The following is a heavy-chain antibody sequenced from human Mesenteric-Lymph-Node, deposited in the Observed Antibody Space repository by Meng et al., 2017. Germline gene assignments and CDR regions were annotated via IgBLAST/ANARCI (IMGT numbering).Heavy chain of an antibody. CDR1: GGSISSYY. Sequence: SETLSLTCTVSGGSISSYYWSWIRQPPGKGLEWIGYIYYSGSTNYNPSLKSRVTISVDTSKNQFSLKLSSVTAADTAVYYCARDGRGSGSYSHYYYYGMDVWGQGTTVTVSS. J-gene: IGHJ6*02. CDR2: IYYSGST. D-gene: IGHD1-26*01. V-gene: IGHV4-59*01. CDR3: ARDGRGSGSYSHYYYYGMDV.